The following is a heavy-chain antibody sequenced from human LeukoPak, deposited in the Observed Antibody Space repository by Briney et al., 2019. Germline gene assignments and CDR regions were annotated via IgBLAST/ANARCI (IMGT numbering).Heavy chain of an antibody. CDR1: GFAFSSYT. CDR3: TRRVPVAVLDY. Sequence: PGRSLRLSCAASGFAFSSYTMHWVRHAPGKGLECVGFMSYDERTTHYADSVRGRFTISRDNSKNTLFLQMDSLTIEDTALYYCTRRVPVAVLDYWGQGTLVTVAS. D-gene: IGHD2-2*01. J-gene: IGHJ4*02. CDR2: MSYDERTT. V-gene: IGHV3-30*04.